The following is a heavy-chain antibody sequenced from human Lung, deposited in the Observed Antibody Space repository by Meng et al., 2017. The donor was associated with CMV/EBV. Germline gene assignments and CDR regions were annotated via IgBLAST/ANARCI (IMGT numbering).Heavy chain of an antibody. Sequence: ASVKVSCKASGYTFTNYDINWVRQATGHGPEWMGWVNPNSGNTGYAQRFQGRVTMTRDTSTRTAYMELSSLRSDDTAVYYCARAWVLVTPVGGPPGVAPVVDHYGMDVWDKRPTVTVSS. CDR3: ARAWVLVTPVGGPPGVAPVVDHYGMDV. J-gene: IGHJ6*04. D-gene: IGHD6-13*01. CDR2: VNPNSGNT. CDR1: GYTFTNYD. V-gene: IGHV1-8*01.